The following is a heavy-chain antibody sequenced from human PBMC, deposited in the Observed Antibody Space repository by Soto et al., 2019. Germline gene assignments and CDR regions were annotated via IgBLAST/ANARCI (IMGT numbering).Heavy chain of an antibody. D-gene: IGHD2-15*01. Sequence: QVQLVESGGGVVQPGRSLRLSCAASGFTFSSYAMHWVRQAPGKGLEWVAVISYDGSNKYYADSVKGRFTISRDNSKNTLYLQMNSLRAEDTAVYYCARGVKLRDAFDIWGQGTMVTVS. J-gene: IGHJ3*02. V-gene: IGHV3-30-3*01. CDR2: ISYDGSNK. CDR3: ARGVKLRDAFDI. CDR1: GFTFSSYA.